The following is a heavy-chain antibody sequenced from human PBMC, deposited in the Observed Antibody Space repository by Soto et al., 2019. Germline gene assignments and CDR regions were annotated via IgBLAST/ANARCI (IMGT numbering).Heavy chain of an antibody. D-gene: IGHD7-27*01. CDR2: ISYDGSNK. J-gene: IGHJ3*02. CDR1: GFTFSSYG. CDR3: AKDLGHGGRGAFDS. Sequence: QVQLVESGGGVVQPGRSLRLSCAASGFTFSSYGMHWVRQAPGKGLEWVALISYDGSNKYYAESVKGRFTISRDNSKNTLYLQLNSLRTEDKAVYYCAKDLGHGGRGAFDSWGQGTMVTVSS. V-gene: IGHV3-30*18.